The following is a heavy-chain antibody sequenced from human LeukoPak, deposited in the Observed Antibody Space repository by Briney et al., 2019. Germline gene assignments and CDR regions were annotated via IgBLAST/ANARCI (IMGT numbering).Heavy chain of an antibody. CDR2: IGGSGTRT. CDR3: AKDLFPSYPHYYDSSGYLDY. Sequence: GGSLRLSCSASGFTFTTYGMNWVRQAPGKGLEWVSGIGGSGTRTYYADSVKGRFTISRDNSKNTLYLQMNSLRAEDTAVYYCAKDLFPSYPHYYDSSGYLDYWGQGTLVTVSS. D-gene: IGHD3-22*01. V-gene: IGHV3-23*01. J-gene: IGHJ4*02. CDR1: GFTFTTYG.